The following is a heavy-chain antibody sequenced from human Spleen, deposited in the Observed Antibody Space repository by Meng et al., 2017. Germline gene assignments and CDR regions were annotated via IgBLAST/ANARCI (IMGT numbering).Heavy chain of an antibody. CDR1: GFTFSSYS. V-gene: IGHV3-23*01. CDR2: ISIRGDRT. J-gene: IGHJ4*02. CDR3: AKEEVPNDY. Sequence: GESLKISCAASGFTFSSYSMNWVRQAPGKGLEWVSGISIRGDRTYYADSVKGRFTISRDNSKNTVYLQMSSLRAEDTAVYYCAKEEVPNDYWGQGTLVTVSS. D-gene: IGHD1-1*01.